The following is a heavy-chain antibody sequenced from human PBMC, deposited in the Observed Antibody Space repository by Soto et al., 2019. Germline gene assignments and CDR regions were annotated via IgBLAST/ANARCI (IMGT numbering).Heavy chain of an antibody. V-gene: IGHV2-5*02. CDR3: AHAMLYCTGGSCSTWFDS. J-gene: IGHJ5*01. CDR1: GFSLSTHGVG. CDR2: IYWDDDK. Sequence: QITLKESGPTLVKPTQTLTLTCTFSGFSLSTHGVGVGWVRQPAGKALEWLALIYWDDDKRYSASLNSRLTISKYXSKNQVVLTMTNMDPVDTATYYCAHAMLYCTGGSCSTWFDSWGQGTLVTVSS. D-gene: IGHD2-15*01.